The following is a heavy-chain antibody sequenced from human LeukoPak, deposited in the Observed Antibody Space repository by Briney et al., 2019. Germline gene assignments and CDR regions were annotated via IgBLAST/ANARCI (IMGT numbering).Heavy chain of an antibody. D-gene: IGHD6-19*01. Sequence: GGSLRLSCAASGFTFNNYWMSWVRQAPGKGLEWVANIKQDGSEKYYVDSVKGRFTISRDNAKNSLYLQMNSLRAEDTAVYYCARHGSGWSSDYWGQGTLVTVSS. CDR1: GFTFNNYW. CDR2: IKQDGSEK. J-gene: IGHJ4*02. CDR3: ARHGSGWSSDY. V-gene: IGHV3-7*01.